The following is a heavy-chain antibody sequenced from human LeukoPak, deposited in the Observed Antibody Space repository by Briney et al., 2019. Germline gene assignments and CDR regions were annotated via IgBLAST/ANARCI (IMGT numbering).Heavy chain of an antibody. Sequence: GGSLRLSCAASGFTVSSNYMSWVRQAPGKGLEWVSVIYSGGSTYYADSVKGRFTISRDNSKNTLYLQMNSLRAEDTAVYYCARVGESDINWHYGSVSYLGPYDYWGQGTLVTVSS. CDR2: IYSGGST. CDR3: ARVGESDINWHYGSVSYLGPYDY. J-gene: IGHJ4*02. CDR1: GFTVSSNY. D-gene: IGHD3-10*01. V-gene: IGHV3-66*01.